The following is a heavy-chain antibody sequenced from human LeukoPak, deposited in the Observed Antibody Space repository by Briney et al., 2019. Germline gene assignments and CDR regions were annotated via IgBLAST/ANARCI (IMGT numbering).Heavy chain of an antibody. CDR1: GFTFSSYG. Sequence: GGSLRLSCAASGFTFSSYGMHWVRQAPGKGLEWVAVISYDGSNKYYADSVKGRFTISRDNAKNSLYLQMNSLRAEDTALYYCAKDMLPDTAMVFDYWGQGTLVTVSS. V-gene: IGHV3-30*18. D-gene: IGHD5-18*01. CDR3: AKDMLPDTAMVFDY. CDR2: ISYDGSNK. J-gene: IGHJ4*02.